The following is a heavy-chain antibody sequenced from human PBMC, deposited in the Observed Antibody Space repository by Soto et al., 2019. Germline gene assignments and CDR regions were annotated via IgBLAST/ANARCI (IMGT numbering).Heavy chain of an antibody. D-gene: IGHD4-17*01. CDR2: ISAYNGNT. V-gene: IGHV1-18*01. J-gene: IGHJ4*02. CDR1: GYTFTSYG. CDR3: GRGTTVETGSY. Sequence: QVQLVQSGAEVKKPGASVKVSCKASGYTFTSYGISWVRQAPGQGLEWMGWISAYNGNTNYAQKLQGRGTMTTDTSTSPAYMELRDLRTDDTAVDFCGRGTTVETGSYWGQGTLVTVSS.